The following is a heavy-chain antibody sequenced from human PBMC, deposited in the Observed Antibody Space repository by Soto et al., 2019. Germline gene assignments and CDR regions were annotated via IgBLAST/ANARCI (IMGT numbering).Heavy chain of an antibody. Sequence: QVQLQQWGAGLLKPSETLSLTCAVYGGFVSSGSYYWSWIRQPPGKGLEWIGEMSYSGGTHFNPSLKRRVTISVDTSKNQFSLKMSSVTAADTALYYCARVERGTATTVVDAFDIWGPGTMVTVSS. J-gene: IGHJ3*02. CDR1: GGFVSSGSYY. CDR3: ARVERGTATTVVDAFDI. V-gene: IGHV4-34*01. D-gene: IGHD1-1*01. CDR2: MSYSGGT.